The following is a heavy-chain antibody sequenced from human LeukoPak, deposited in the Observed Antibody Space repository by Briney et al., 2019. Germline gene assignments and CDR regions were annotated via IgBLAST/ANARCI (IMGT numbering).Heavy chain of an antibody. Sequence: GGSLRLSCAASGFTFSSNWMHWVRQAPGKGLVWVSRINEDGSTTNYADSVKGRSTIFRDNAKNTPYLQMNSLRAEDTAVYYCAGGYDWKPFDYWGQGTLVTVSS. CDR3: AGGYDWKPFDY. J-gene: IGHJ4*02. CDR1: GFTFSSNW. V-gene: IGHV3-74*01. D-gene: IGHD5-12*01. CDR2: INEDGSTT.